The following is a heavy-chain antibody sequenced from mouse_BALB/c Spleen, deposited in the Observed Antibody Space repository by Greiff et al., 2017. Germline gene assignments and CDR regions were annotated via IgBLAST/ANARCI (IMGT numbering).Heavy chain of an antibody. D-gene: IGHD2-14*01. V-gene: IGHV14-3*02. J-gene: IGHJ3*01. CDR1: GFNINDTY. Sequence: EVQLQQSGAELVKPGASVKLSCTASGFNINDTYMHWVKQRPEQGLEWIGRIDPANGNTKNDPKFQGKATITADTSSNTAYLQLSSLTSEETAVYYCAYRAWFAYWGQGTLVTVSA. CDR2: IDPANGNT. CDR3: AYRAWFAY.